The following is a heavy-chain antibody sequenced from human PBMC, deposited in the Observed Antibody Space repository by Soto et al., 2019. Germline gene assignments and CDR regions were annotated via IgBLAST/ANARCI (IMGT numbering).Heavy chain of an antibody. D-gene: IGHD3-3*01. CDR1: GGSISSGGYC. V-gene: IGHV4-31*03. CDR2: IYYSGST. CDR3: ARDIRHDFWSGYYFDY. J-gene: IGHJ4*02. Sequence: SETLSLTCTVSGGSISSGGYCWSWIRQHPGKGLEWIGYIYYSGSTYYNPSLKSRVTISVDTSKNQFSLKLSSVTAADTAVYYCARDIRHDFWSGYYFDYWGQGTLVTVSS.